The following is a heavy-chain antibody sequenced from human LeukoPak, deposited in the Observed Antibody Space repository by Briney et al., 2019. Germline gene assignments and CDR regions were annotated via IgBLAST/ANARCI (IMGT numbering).Heavy chain of an antibody. CDR2: INPDGGEE. J-gene: IGHJ4*02. V-gene: IGHV3-7*02. CDR3: AIWGTDQNY. Sequence: GGSLRLSCAVSGLTLSNYWMNWVRQAPGRGLEWVANINPDGGEERYVDSVKGRFVISRDNAKNSLYLQMNSLRAEDTAVYYCAIWGTDQNYWGQGTLVTVSS. D-gene: IGHD3-16*01. CDR1: GLTLSNYW.